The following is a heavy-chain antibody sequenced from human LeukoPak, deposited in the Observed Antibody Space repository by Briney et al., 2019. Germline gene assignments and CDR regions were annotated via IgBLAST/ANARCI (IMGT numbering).Heavy chain of an antibody. CDR1: GFTFSSYS. V-gene: IGHV3-21*01. CDR3: AGSASSGWTIDY. Sequence: GGSLRLSCAASGFTFSSYSMNWVRQAPGKGLEWVSSISSSSSYIYYADSVKGRFTISRDNAKNSLYPQMNSLRAEDTAVYYCAGSASSGWTIDYWGQGTLVTVSS. CDR2: ISSSSSYI. J-gene: IGHJ4*02. D-gene: IGHD6-19*01.